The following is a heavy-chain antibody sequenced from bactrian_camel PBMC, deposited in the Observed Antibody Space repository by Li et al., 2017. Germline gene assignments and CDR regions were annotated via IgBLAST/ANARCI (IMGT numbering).Heavy chain of an antibody. J-gene: IGHJ6*01. Sequence: VQLVESGGGLVQAGGSLRLSCAASGFIFSSVDMAWVRQAPGKGLEWVSTVNSGGGSTYYADSVKGRFTVSRDNAKNTVYLQMNSLQSEDMALYYCTSAVFVACPAWGQGTQVTVS. D-gene: IGHD3*01. CDR2: VNSGGGST. CDR1: GFIFSSVD. V-gene: IGHV3S40*01. CDR3: TSAVFVACPA.